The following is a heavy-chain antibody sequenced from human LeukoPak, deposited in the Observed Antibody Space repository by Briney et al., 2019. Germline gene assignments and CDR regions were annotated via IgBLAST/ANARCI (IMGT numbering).Heavy chain of an antibody. Sequence: ASVKVSCTSSGYTFTIYDINWVRQATGQGLKWMGWMNPNSGNTGYAQKFQGRVTMTRNTSISTAYMELSSLRSEDTAVYYCARGGYDYYYYYGMDVWGQGTTVTVSS. D-gene: IGHD5-12*01. V-gene: IGHV1-8*01. J-gene: IGHJ6*02. CDR2: MNPNSGNT. CDR3: ARGGYDYYYYYGMDV. CDR1: GYTFTIYD.